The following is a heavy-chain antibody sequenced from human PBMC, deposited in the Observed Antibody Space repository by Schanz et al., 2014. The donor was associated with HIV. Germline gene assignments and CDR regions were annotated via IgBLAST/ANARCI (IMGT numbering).Heavy chain of an antibody. J-gene: IGHJ4*02. V-gene: IGHV3-33*06. CDR1: GFTFSSYG. CDR2: IWFDGSNK. CDR3: TKDPNNREKAFDY. D-gene: IGHD1-26*01. Sequence: QVQLVESGGGVVQPGRSLRLSCAASGFTFSSYGMHWVRQAPGKGLEWVAVIWFDGSNKYYADSVKGRFTISRDNSKNTLNLQMNSLRAEDTAVYYCTKDPNNREKAFDYWGQGTLVTVSS.